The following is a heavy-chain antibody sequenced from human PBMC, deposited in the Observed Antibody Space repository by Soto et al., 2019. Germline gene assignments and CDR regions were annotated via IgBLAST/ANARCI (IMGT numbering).Heavy chain of an antibody. D-gene: IGHD3-3*01. CDR3: ARGNYDFWSGRSFDP. J-gene: IGHJ5*02. CDR2: INYSGTT. CDR1: GGSISSGGYY. V-gene: IGHV4-31*03. Sequence: TLSLTCTVSGGSISSGGYYWTWIRQHPGKGLEWIGYINYSGTTYHNPSLKSRVTTSVDTSKNQFSLKLSSVTAADTAVYYCARGNYDFWSGRSFDPWGQGTLVTVSS.